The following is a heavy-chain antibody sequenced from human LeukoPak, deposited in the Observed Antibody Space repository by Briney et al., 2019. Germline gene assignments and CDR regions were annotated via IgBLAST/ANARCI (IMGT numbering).Heavy chain of an antibody. CDR3: ARHGLPCNCNFICY. CDR2: IYYSGST. Sequence: SETLSLTCTVSGGSISSSSYYWGWIRQPPGKGLEWIGNIYYSGSTYYNPSLKSRLTISVDTSKNQFSLKLSSVTAADTAVYYCARHGLPCNCNFICYWGQGTLVTVSS. V-gene: IGHV4-39*01. D-gene: IGHD1-7*01. J-gene: IGHJ4*02. CDR1: GGSISSSSYY.